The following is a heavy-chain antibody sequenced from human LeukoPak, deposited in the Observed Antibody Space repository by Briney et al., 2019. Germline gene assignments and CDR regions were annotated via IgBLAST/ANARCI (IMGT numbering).Heavy chain of an antibody. J-gene: IGHJ3*02. Sequence: SETLSLTCTVSGGSISSCYWSWIRQPPGKGLEWSGYIYYSGSTNYNPSLKSRVTISVDTSKNQFSLKLSSVTAADTAVYYCARPSTYYYDSSGYLGAFDIWGQGTMVTVSS. CDR2: IYYSGST. CDR3: ARPSTYYYDSSGYLGAFDI. CDR1: GGSISSCY. V-gene: IGHV4-59*08. D-gene: IGHD3-22*01.